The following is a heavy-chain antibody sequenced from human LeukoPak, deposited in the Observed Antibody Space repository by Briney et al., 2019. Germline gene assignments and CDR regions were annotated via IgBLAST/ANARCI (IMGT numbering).Heavy chain of an antibody. CDR1: GFTFSSYW. V-gene: IGHV3-7*01. Sequence: GGSLRLSCAASGFTFSSYWMSWVRQAPGKGLEWVANIKQDGSEKYYVDSVKGRFTISRDNAKNSLYLQMNSLRAEDTAVYYCASETPGYSSGWSRGDFDYWGQGTLVTVSS. CDR3: ASETPGYSSGWSRGDFDY. J-gene: IGHJ4*02. CDR2: IKQDGSEK. D-gene: IGHD6-19*01.